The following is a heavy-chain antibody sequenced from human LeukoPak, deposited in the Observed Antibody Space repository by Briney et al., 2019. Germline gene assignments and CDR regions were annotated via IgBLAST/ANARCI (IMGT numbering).Heavy chain of an antibody. CDR2: IYYSGRT. CDR3: AGGYCSTTTCYVDNWFDP. Sequence: SETLSLTCTVSRGSISSSSYTWGWIRQPPGKGLEWIGSIYYSGRTYYNPSLKSRVTISVDTSKNQFSLKLNSVTGADTAVYYRAGGYCSTTTCYVDNWFDPWGQGALVTLSS. J-gene: IGHJ5*02. D-gene: IGHD2-2*01. V-gene: IGHV4-39*01. CDR1: RGSISSSSYT.